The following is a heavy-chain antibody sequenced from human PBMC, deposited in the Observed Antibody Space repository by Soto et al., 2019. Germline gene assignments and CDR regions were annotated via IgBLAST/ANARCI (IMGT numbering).Heavy chain of an antibody. D-gene: IGHD1-1*01. CDR3: ARELPQRQGRNMDV. J-gene: IGHJ6*02. V-gene: IGHV4-31*03. CDR1: GGSMTSGDQY. CDR2: INHRGSL. Sequence: SETLSLTCTVTGGSMTSGDQYWTWIRHRPGEGLEWFGYINHRGSLYYNPSLKSRVSMSVDASKNQFSLNLSSVTAADTAVYYCARELPQRQGRNMDVWGQGISVTVS.